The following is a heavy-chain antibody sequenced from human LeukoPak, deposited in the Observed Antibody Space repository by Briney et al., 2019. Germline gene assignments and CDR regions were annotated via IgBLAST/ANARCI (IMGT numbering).Heavy chain of an antibody. Sequence: ASVKVSCKASGYTFTGYYMHWVRQAPGQGLEWMGWINPNSGGTNYAQKFQGRVTMTRDTSISTAYMELSRLRSDDTAVYYCARDRAIFGVNRAGAAWFDPWGQGTLVTVSS. J-gene: IGHJ5*02. D-gene: IGHD3-3*01. CDR3: ARDRAIFGVNRAGAAWFDP. CDR1: GYTFTGYY. V-gene: IGHV1-2*02. CDR2: INPNSGGT.